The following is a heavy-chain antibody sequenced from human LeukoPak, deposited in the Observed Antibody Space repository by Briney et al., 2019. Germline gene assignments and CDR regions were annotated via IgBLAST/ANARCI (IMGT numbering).Heavy chain of an antibody. CDR2: VKSRSAVETT. CDR3: NLIQGWGSGSYYRDF. V-gene: IGHV3-15*01. CDR1: GFSISNDW. J-gene: IGHJ4*02. Sequence: GGSLRLSCAASGFSISNDWMSWVRQAPGKGLEWVARVKSRSAVETTDYAAPVKGRFTISRDDSKNKLYLQMNSLKNEDTAVYYRNLIQGWGSGSYYRDFWGQGTLVTVSS. D-gene: IGHD3-10*01.